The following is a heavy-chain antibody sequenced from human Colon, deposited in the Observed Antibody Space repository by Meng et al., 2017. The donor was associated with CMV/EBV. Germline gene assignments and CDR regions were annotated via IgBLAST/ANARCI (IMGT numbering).Heavy chain of an antibody. Sequence: GESLKISCAASGFTVSSNYMSWVRQAPGKGLEWVGRIKSKADGGTRDYAAPVKGRFTISRDDSKNTLYLQMSSLKTEDTAVYYCGGQFWSAYYSPWFDPWGQGTLVTVSS. CDR2: IKSKADGGTR. V-gene: IGHV3-15*01. CDR3: GGQFWSAYYSPWFDP. J-gene: IGHJ5*02. CDR1: GFTVSSNY. D-gene: IGHD3-3*01.